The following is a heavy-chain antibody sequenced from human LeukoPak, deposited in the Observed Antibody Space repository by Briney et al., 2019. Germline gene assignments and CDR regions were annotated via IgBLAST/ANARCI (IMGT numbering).Heavy chain of an antibody. V-gene: IGHV3-7*01. Sequence: GGSLRLSCAASGLTFSGYWMTWVRQAPGKGLEWVANLRPDGSDKYYADSVKGRFTTSRDNAKNSLYLQMHGLRADDTAIYYCARDAYDDASESWGQGTLVTVSS. CDR3: ARDAYDDASES. CDR2: LRPDGSDK. J-gene: IGHJ5*02. CDR1: GLTFSGYW. D-gene: IGHD3-3*01.